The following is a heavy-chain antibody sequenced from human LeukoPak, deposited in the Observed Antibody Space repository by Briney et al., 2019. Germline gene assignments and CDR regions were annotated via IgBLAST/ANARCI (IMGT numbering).Heavy chain of an antibody. CDR1: GFTFRSYA. CDR3: AGLYSSSSGKAFDI. J-gene: IGHJ3*02. V-gene: IGHV3-48*04. Sequence: GGSLRLSCAASGFTFRSYAMQWVRQAPGKGLEWVSYITYNSGTIFYADSVKGRFTISRDNAKNSLYLQMNSLRAEDTAVYYCAGLYSSSSGKAFDIWGQGTMVTVSS. D-gene: IGHD6-6*01. CDR2: ITYNSGTI.